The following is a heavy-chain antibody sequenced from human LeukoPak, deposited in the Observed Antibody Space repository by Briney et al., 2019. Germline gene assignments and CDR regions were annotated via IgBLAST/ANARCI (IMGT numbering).Heavy chain of an antibody. CDR1: GGSFRGYY. V-gene: IGHV4-34*01. J-gene: IGHJ6*03. CDR2: INHSGST. Sequence: PSETLSLTCVVYGGSFRGYYWSWIRQPPGTGLEWIGEINHSGSTNYNPSLKSRFTILVERSKNQFSLKLSSVTAADTAVYYCARGRGYCGGDCYWAYYYYYMDVWGKGTTVTVSS. D-gene: IGHD2-21*01. CDR3: ARGRGYCGGDCYWAYYYYYMDV.